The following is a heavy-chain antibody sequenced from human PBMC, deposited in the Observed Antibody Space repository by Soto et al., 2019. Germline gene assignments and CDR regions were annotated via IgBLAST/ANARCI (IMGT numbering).Heavy chain of an antibody. D-gene: IGHD3-3*01. J-gene: IGHJ6*03. CDR3: ARLSSYDFWSGYYTDYYYYMDV. V-gene: IGHV1-8*01. CDR2: MNPNSGNT. Sequence: QVQLVQSGAEVKKPGASVKVSCKASGYTFTSYDINWVRQATGQGLEWMGWMNPNSGNTGYAQKFPGRVSLTRNTSISTAYMELGSLRSEDTAVYYCARLSSYDFWSGYYTDYYYYMDVWGKGTTVTVSS. CDR1: GYTFTSYD.